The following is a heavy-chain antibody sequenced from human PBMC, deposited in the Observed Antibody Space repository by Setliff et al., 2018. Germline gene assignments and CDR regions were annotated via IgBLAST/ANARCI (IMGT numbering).Heavy chain of an antibody. CDR2: INPNSGDT. V-gene: IGHV1-2*02. D-gene: IGHD1-26*01. CDR3: AREIGGADGFDF. Sequence: GASVKVSCKASAYTFIDYYLHWVRQAPGQGLEWMGWINPNSGDTYYVQKFQDRVTMTRDTSIRTAYMELRRLGSGDTALYYCAREIGGADGFDFRGQGTMVTVSS. CDR1: AYTFIDYY. J-gene: IGHJ3*01.